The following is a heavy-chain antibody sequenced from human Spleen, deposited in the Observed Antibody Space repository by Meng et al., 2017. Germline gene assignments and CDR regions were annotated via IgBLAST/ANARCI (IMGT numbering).Heavy chain of an antibody. D-gene: IGHD6-13*01. J-gene: IGHJ4*02. CDR1: GYTFTAYY. CDR3: ARDEDISAAGKLFGDY. Sequence: QGQLVQSWAEVKMPGASVKCSCTASGYTFTAYYIPWGRRAPGQGLEWMGRINPKSGDTHYAQKFQGRVTMTGDTSISTAYMELSGLRSDDTAMYYCARDEDISAAGKLFGDYWGQGTLVTVSS. V-gene: IGHV1-2*06. CDR2: INPKSGDT.